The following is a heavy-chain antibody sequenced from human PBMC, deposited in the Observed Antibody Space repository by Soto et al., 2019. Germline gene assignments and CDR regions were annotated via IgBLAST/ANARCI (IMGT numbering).Heavy chain of an antibody. CDR3: AKDMGGYDLNFDY. J-gene: IGHJ4*02. Sequence: PGASLRLSCAAPGITFWSYAMSWVRPAPGKGLEWVSAISGSGGRPYYADSVKGRFTISRDNSKNTLYLQMNSLRAEDTAVYYCAKDMGGYDLNFDYWGQGTLVTVSS. CDR1: GITFWSYA. D-gene: IGHD5-12*01. V-gene: IGHV3-23*01. CDR2: ISGSGGRP.